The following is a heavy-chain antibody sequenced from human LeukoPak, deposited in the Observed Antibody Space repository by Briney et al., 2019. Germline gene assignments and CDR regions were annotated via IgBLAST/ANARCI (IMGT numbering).Heavy chain of an antibody. CDR3: ASVTMTTHYMDV. D-gene: IGHD4-11*01. J-gene: IGHJ6*03. CDR2: IYYSGST. CDR1: GGSISSYY. V-gene: IGHV4-59*01. Sequence: PSETLSLTCTVSGGSISSYYWGWIRQPPGKGLEWIGYIYYSGSTNYNPSLKSRVTISVDTSKNQFSLKLSSVTAADTAVYYCASVTMTTHYMDVWGKGTTVTVSS.